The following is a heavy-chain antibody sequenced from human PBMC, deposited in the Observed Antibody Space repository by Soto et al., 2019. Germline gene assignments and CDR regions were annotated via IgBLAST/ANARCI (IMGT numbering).Heavy chain of an antibody. CDR2: IRAKPAGGTA. CDR1: GFDFGDYA. V-gene: IGHV3-49*04. CDR3: SRIGTRAATRWFFDY. D-gene: IGHD2-15*01. J-gene: IGHJ4*02. Sequence: PWGSLRLSCGTSGFDFGDYALTWVRQAPGRGLEWVAFIRAKPAGGTAEYAASVKGRFNVSRDGSERIVYLQMNSLEKEDNGMYYCSRIGTRAATRWFFDYWCQGTL.